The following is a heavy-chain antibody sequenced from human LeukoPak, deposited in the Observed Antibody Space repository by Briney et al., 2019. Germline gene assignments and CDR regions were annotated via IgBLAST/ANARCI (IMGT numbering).Heavy chain of an antibody. J-gene: IGHJ4*02. D-gene: IGHD6-25*01. CDR3: ARVEQIAAEFNY. V-gene: IGHV3-66*01. CDR1: GFSVSSNY. Sequence: GGSLRLSCAASGFSVSSNYMTWVRQAPGKGLECVSVIYGGDNTYYADSVKGRLTVSRDNSKNILYLQIDTLRVEDTAVYYCARVEQIAAEFNYWGQGTLVTVSS. CDR2: IYGGDNT.